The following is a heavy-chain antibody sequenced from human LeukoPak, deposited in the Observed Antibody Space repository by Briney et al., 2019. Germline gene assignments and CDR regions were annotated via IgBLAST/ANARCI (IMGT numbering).Heavy chain of an antibody. CDR1: GFTFSSNW. Sequence: TGGSLRLSCVASGFTFSSNWMTGGRQAPGKGLEWVANIKQDGSAKDYVDSVKGRFTISRDNAKNSLYLQMNSLRNEDTAGYYCARDGALSVGVFAIWGQGTMVTVSS. D-gene: IGHD1-26*01. V-gene: IGHV3-7*04. J-gene: IGHJ3*02. CDR2: IKQDGSAK. CDR3: ARDGALSVGVFAI.